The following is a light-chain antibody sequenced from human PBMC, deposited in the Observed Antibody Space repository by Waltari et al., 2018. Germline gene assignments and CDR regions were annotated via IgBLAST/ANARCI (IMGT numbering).Light chain of an antibody. CDR3: QQYYSAPLT. V-gene: IGKV4-1*01. CDR2: WAS. CDR1: QSFLNSSNNKNY. J-gene: IGKJ4*01. Sequence: DIVMTQSPDSLAVSLGERATINCKSSQSFLNSSNNKNYLAWYQQKPGQPPKLLIYWASTRESGVPDRFSGSGSGTDFTLTISSLQAEDVAVYYCQQYYSAPLTFGGGTKLEIK.